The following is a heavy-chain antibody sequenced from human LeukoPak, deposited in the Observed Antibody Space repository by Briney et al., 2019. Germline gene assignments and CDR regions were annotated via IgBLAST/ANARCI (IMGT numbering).Heavy chain of an antibody. CDR3: ARGERDYSDSNIYARYFDY. Sequence: KPSETLSLTCTVSGGSISSSSYYWGWIRQPPGKGLEWIGRIYTSGSTNYNPSLKSRVTISVDTSKNQFSLKLSSVTAADTAVYYCARGERDYSDSNIYARYFDYWGQGTLVTVSS. J-gene: IGHJ4*02. CDR1: GGSISSSSYY. D-gene: IGHD4-11*01. CDR2: IYTSGST. V-gene: IGHV4-39*07.